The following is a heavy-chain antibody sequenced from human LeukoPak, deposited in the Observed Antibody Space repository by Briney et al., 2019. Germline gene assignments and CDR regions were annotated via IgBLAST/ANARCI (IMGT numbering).Heavy chain of an antibody. CDR2: IYHSGST. D-gene: IGHD5-18*01. CDR1: GYSISSGYY. V-gene: IGHV4-38-2*02. CDR3: AREYSYGYYYYYYMDV. J-gene: IGHJ6*03. Sequence: PSETLSLTCTVSGYSISSGYYWGWIRQPPGKGLEWIGSIYHSGSTYYNPSLKSRVTISADTSKNQFSLKLSSVTAADTAVYYCAREYSYGYYYYYYMDVWGKRTTVTVSS.